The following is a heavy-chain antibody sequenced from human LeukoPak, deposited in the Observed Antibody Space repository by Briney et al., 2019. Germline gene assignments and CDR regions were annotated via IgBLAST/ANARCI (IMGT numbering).Heavy chain of an antibody. V-gene: IGHV3-21*01. Sequence: GGSLRPSCAASGFTFSSYSMNWVRQAPGKGLEWVSSISSSSSYIYYADSVKGRFTISRDNAKNSLYLQMNSLRAEDTAVYYCARDGEDSSGWSTYLGWSYYFDYWGQGTLVTVSS. J-gene: IGHJ4*02. D-gene: IGHD6-19*01. CDR1: GFTFSSYS. CDR3: ARDGEDSSGWSTYLGWSYYFDY. CDR2: ISSSSSYI.